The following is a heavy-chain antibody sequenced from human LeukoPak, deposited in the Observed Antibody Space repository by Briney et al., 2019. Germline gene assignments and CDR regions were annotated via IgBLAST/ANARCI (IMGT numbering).Heavy chain of an antibody. CDR2: ISSSSSTI. J-gene: IGHJ6*03. V-gene: IGHV3-48*04. D-gene: IGHD2-2*01. Sequence: GGSLRLSCAASGFTFSSYGMTWVRQAPGKGLEWVSYISSSSSTIYYADSVKGRFTISRDNAKNSLYLQMNSLRAEDTAVYYCARDGTGTLIPTNTAYCSSTSCYRFYYYYMDVWGKGTTVTVSS. CDR1: GFTFSSYG. CDR3: ARDGTGTLIPTNTAYCSSTSCYRFYYYYMDV.